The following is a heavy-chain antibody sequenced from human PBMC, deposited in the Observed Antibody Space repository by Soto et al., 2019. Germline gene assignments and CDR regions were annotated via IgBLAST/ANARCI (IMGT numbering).Heavy chain of an antibody. J-gene: IGHJ4*02. CDR2: IWYDGSNK. CDR1: GFTFSSYG. Sequence: GGSLRLSCAASGFTFSSYGMHWVRQAPGKGLEWVAVIWYDGSNKYYADSVKGRFTISRDNSKNTLYLQMNSLRAGDTAVYYCARDKTYDSSGYYPVYWGPGTLLTVST. D-gene: IGHD3-22*01. CDR3: ARDKTYDSSGYYPVY. V-gene: IGHV3-33*01.